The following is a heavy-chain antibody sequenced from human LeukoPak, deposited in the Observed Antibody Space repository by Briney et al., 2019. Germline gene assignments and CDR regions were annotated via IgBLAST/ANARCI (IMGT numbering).Heavy chain of an antibody. D-gene: IGHD2-15*01. CDR3: AGRYCSGGSCYHIDY. CDR2: IYSGGST. CDR1: GFTVSSNY. Sequence: GGSLRLSCAASGFTVSSNYMSWVRQAPGKGLEWASVIYSGGSTYYADSVKGRFTISRDNSKNTLYLQMNSLRAEDTAVYYCAGRYCSGGSCYHIDYWGQGTLVTVSS. J-gene: IGHJ4*02. V-gene: IGHV3-53*01.